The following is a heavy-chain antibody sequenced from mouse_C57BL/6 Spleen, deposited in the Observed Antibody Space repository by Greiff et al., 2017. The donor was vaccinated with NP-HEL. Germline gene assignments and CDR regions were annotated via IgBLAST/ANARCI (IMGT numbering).Heavy chain of an antibody. CDR2: IHPNSGST. V-gene: IGHV1-64*01. CDR3: EKGEDGSYFDY. J-gene: IGHJ2*01. Sequence: QVQLQQPGAELVKPGASVKLSCKASGYTFTSYWMHWVKQRPGQGLEWIGMIHPNSGSTNYNEKFKSKATLTVDKSSSTAYMQLSSLTSEDSAVYYGEKGEDGSYFDYWGQGTTLTVSS. D-gene: IGHD2-3*01. CDR1: GYTFTSYW.